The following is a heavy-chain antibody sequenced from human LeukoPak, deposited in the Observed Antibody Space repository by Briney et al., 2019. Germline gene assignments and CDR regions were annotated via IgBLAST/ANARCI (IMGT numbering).Heavy chain of an antibody. J-gene: IGHJ3*02. CDR1: GGSISSYY. D-gene: IGHD2-15*01. V-gene: IGHV4-59*08. Sequence: SETLSLTCTVSGGSISSYYWSWIRQPPGKGLEWIGYIYYSGSTNYNPSLKSRVTISVDTSKNQFSLKLSSVTAADTAVYYCARRYCSGGSCYWGSAFDIWGQGTMVTVSS. CDR3: ARRYCSGGSCYWGSAFDI. CDR2: IYYSGST.